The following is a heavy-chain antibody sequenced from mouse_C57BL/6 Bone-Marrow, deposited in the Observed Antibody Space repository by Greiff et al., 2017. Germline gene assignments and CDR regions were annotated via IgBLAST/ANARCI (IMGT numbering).Heavy chain of an antibody. Sequence: VQLQQPGAELVKPGASVKLSCKASGYTFTSYWMQWVKQRPGQGLEWIGEIDPSDSYTNYNQKFKGKATLTVDTSSSTAYMQLSSLTSEDSAVYYCASPKAFAYWGQGTLVTVSA. CDR2: IDPSDSYT. J-gene: IGHJ3*01. CDR3: ASPKAFAY. V-gene: IGHV1-50*01. CDR1: GYTFTSYW.